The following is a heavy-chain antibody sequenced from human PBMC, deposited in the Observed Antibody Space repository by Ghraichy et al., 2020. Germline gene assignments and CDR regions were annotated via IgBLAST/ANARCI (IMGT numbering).Heavy chain of an antibody. CDR3: AGDITGAGL. CDR2: INPNSGDT. D-gene: IGHD3-10*01. CDR1: GDTFTGHY. V-gene: IGHV1-2*06. Sequence: ASVKVSCKASGDTFTGHYMRWVRQAPGQGLEWMGRINPNSGDTNYAQTLRGRVTMTTDTSSRTAYMELTSLSSDDTAVFYCAGDITGAGLWGRGTLVSVSS. J-gene: IGHJ2*01.